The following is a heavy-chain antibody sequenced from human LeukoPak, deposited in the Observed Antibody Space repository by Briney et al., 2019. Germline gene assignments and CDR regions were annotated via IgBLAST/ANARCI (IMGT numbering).Heavy chain of an antibody. CDR1: GYTFTGYY. V-gene: IGHV1-2*02. Sequence: ASVKVSCKASGYTFTGYYMHWVRQAPGQGLEWMGWINPNSGGTNYAQKFQGRVTMTRDTSISTAYMELSRLRSDDTAVYYCARVMITFGRVIVIPIVVKAGGMDVWGQGTTVTVSS. CDR3: ARVMITFGRVIVIPIVVKAGGMDV. J-gene: IGHJ6*02. CDR2: INPNSGGT. D-gene: IGHD3-16*02.